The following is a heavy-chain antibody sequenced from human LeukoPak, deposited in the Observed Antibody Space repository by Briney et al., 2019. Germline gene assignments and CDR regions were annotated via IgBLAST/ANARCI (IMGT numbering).Heavy chain of an antibody. J-gene: IGHJ4*02. D-gene: IGHD1-1*01. CDR1: GFTFSDYY. CDR3: ARHRGTHGEYFDY. V-gene: IGHV3-11*06. CDR2: ISSSSSYT. Sequence: GGSLRLSCAASGFTFSDYYMSWIRQAPGKGLEWVSYISSSSSYTNYADSVKGRFTISRDNAKNSLYLQMNSLRAEDTAVYYCARHRGTHGEYFDYWGQGTLVTVYS.